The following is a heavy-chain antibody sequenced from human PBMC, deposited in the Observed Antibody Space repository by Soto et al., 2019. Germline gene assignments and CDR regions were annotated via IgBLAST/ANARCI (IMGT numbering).Heavy chain of an antibody. D-gene: IGHD2-21*01. Sequence: EVQLVESGGGLVKPGGSLRLSCAASGFTFNTYDMNWVRQAPGKGLEWVSSITTSSAYIYYADSLKGRLTISRDNAKNSLFLQMNSLRAEDTAVYYCVRSGTARLLRHSWFDTWGQGTLVTVSS. CDR2: ITTSSAYI. J-gene: IGHJ5*02. V-gene: IGHV3-21*01. CDR1: GFTFNTYD. CDR3: VRSGTARLLRHSWFDT.